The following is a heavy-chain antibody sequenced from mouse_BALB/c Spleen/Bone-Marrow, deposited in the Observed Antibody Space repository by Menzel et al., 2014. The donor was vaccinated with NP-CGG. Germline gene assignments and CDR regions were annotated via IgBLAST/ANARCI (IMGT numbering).Heavy chain of an antibody. CDR1: GFTFRDCY. CDR3: ARHNYDETWFAT. J-gene: IGHJ3*01. V-gene: IGHV5-12*02. D-gene: IGHD2-4*01. CDR2: ISNGGGST. Sequence: EVKLMESGGGLVQPGGSLKLSCATSGFTFRDCYMYWVRQTPEKRLEWVAYISNGGGSTYYPDTVKGRFTISRDNAKNTLYLQMSRLKSEDTAMYYCARHNYDETWFATGAKGLWSLSLQ.